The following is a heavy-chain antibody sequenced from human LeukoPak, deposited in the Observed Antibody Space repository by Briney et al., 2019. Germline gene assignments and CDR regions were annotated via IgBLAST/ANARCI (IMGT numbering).Heavy chain of an antibody. CDR1: GYTFTSYA. Sequence: ASVTVSCTVSGYTFTSYAMHWVRRAPGQRLEWMGWINAGNGNAKYSQKFQGRVTITRDTSASTAYMELSSLRSEDTAVYYCARDGAYCGGDCYSTFPFFDYWGQGTLVTVSS. CDR3: ARDGAYCGGDCYSTFPFFDY. D-gene: IGHD2-21*02. CDR2: INAGNGNA. J-gene: IGHJ4*02. V-gene: IGHV1-3*01.